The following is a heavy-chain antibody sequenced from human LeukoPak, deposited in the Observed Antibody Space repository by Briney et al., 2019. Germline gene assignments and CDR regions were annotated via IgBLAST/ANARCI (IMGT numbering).Heavy chain of an antibody. CDR2: ISDTGRLS. CDR3: AKEYEGSSRTHFDY. D-gene: IGHD6-19*01. CDR1: GFTFSSSA. J-gene: IGHJ4*02. Sequence: GGSLRLSCAASGFTFSSSAMSWVRQAPGKGLEWVAAISDTGRLSYCADSVNGRFTISRDNSKNTLSLQMNSLRAEDTAVCYCAKEYEGSSRTHFDYWGQGTLVTVSS. V-gene: IGHV3-23*01.